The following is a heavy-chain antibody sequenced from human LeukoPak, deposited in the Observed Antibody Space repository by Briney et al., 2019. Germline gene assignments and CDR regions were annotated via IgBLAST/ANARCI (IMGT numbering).Heavy chain of an antibody. CDR3: ARALRRYWLDY. CDR2: INHSGRT. D-gene: IGHD4-17*01. Sequence: SETLSLTCAVYAGSFSGDYWSWISQRPGKGLEWIVEINHSGRTNYNPSLKRRVTISVDTSKNQFSLKLSSVTAADTAVYYCARALRRYWLDYWEQGTLVRVSS. CDR1: AGSFSGDY. V-gene: IGHV4-34*01. J-gene: IGHJ4*02.